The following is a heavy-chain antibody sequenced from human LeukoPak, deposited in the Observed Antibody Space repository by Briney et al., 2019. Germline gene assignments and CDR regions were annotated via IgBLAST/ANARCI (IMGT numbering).Heavy chain of an antibody. J-gene: IGHJ4*02. D-gene: IGHD5-12*01. V-gene: IGHV3-23*01. CDR1: GFTFSSYA. CDR3: AKDERGYDCYFDY. Sequence: GGSLRLSCAASGFTFSSYAMSWVRQAPGKGLEWVSSVSGSGSHTYYADSVKGRFTISRDNSKNTLYLQMDSLRAEDAAVYYYAKDERGYDCYFDYWGQGALVTVSS. CDR2: VSGSGSHT.